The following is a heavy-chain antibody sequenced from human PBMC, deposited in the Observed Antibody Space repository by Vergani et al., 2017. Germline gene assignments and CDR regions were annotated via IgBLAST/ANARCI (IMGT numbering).Heavy chain of an antibody. CDR1: GFTFSDRY. D-gene: IGHD5-24*01. CDR2: ISNSGNTI. Sequence: VQLVESGGGLVQPGGSLRLSCAASGFTFSDRYMTWIRQAPGKGLEWVSYISNSGNTIEYADSVKGRFSISRDNAKSSLFLQMDSLRAEDTAVYYCARDHRDYNNYPGTFDIWGQGSMVTVSS. J-gene: IGHJ3*02. CDR3: ARDHRDYNNYPGTFDI. V-gene: IGHV3-11*01.